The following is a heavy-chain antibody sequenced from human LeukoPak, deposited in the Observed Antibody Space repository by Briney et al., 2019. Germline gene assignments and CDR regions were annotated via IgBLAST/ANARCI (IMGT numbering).Heavy chain of an antibody. CDR2: INWNGGST. CDR3: ARRMLGYYYYYMDV. Sequence: PGGSLRLSCAASGFTLSSYWMSWVRQAPGKGLEWVSGINWNGGSTGYADSVKGRFTISRDNAKNSLYLQMNSLRAEDTALYYCARRMLGYYYYYMDVWGKGTTVTVSS. J-gene: IGHJ6*03. CDR1: GFTLSSYW. V-gene: IGHV3-20*04. D-gene: IGHD3-10*02.